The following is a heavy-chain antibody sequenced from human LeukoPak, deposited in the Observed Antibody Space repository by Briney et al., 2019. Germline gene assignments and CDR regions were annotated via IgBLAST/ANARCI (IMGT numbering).Heavy chain of an antibody. D-gene: IGHD3-22*01. Sequence: HPGGSLRLSCAASGFTFSSYEMNWVRQAPGKGLEWVSYISSSGSTIYYAESVKGRFTISRDNSKDTLSLQMNSLKADDTAVYYCAKHLRYFYDYDAFHMWGQGTMVTVSS. CDR2: ISSSGSTI. CDR1: GFTFSSYE. J-gene: IGHJ3*02. V-gene: IGHV3-48*03. CDR3: AKHLRYFYDYDAFHM.